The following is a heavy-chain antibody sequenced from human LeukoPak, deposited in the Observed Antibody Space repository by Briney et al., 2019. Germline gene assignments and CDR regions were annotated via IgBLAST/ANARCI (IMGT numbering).Heavy chain of an antibody. CDR1: GFTFSSYA. V-gene: IGHV3-23*01. Sequence: GGSLRLSCAASGFTFSSYAMSWARQAPGKGLEWVSAISGSGGSTYYADSVKGRFTISRDNPKNTLSLQMNSLRAEDTAVYYCAKEGGSSSWHFDFWGQGTLATVFS. D-gene: IGHD6-13*01. J-gene: IGHJ4*02. CDR3: AKEGGSSSWHFDF. CDR2: ISGSGGST.